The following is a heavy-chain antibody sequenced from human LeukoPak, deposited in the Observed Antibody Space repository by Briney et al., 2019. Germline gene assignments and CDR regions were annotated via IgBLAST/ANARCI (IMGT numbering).Heavy chain of an antibody. CDR3: ARVLRYCSGGNCYSGGLGYMDV. Sequence: GGSLRLSCATSGFTFSAYSMNWVRQAPGKGLEWVSSISGSSIYINYADSVKGRFTISSDNAKNSLFLQMNSLRAEDTAVYYCARVLRYCSGGNCYSGGLGYMDVWGKGTTVTISS. D-gene: IGHD2-15*01. CDR1: GFTFSAYS. V-gene: IGHV3-21*04. J-gene: IGHJ6*03. CDR2: ISGSSIYI.